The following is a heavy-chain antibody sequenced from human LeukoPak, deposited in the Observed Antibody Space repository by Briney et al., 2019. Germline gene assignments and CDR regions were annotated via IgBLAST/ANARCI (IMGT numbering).Heavy chain of an antibody. CDR2: ISSSSSYI. CDR1: GFTFSSDW. D-gene: IGHD6-13*01. J-gene: IGHJ4*02. V-gene: IGHV3-21*01. CDR3: ARGGYSSSWAPFDY. Sequence: GGSLRLSCAVSGFTFSSDWMIWVRQAPGKGLEWVSSISSSSSYIYYADSVKGRFTISRDNAKNSLYLQMNSLRAEDTAVYYCARGGYSSSWAPFDYWGQGTLVTVSS.